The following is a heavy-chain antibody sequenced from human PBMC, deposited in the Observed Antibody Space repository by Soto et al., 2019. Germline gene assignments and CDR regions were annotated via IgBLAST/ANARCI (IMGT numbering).Heavy chain of an antibody. CDR1: GGSISSYY. CDR3: ARSDILTGYFWLFDY. V-gene: IGHV4-59*01. J-gene: IGHJ4*02. D-gene: IGHD3-9*01. CDR2: IYYSGST. Sequence: SETLSLTCTVSGGSISSYYWSWIRQPPGKGLEWIGYIYYSGSTNYNPSLKSRVTISVDTSKNQFSLKLSSVTAADTAVYYCARSDILTGYFWLFDYWXQGTLVTVSS.